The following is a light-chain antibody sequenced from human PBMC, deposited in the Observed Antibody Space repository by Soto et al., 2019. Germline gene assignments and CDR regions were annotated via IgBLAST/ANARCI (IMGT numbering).Light chain of an antibody. V-gene: IGKV3-15*01. Sequence: ETVMTQSPATLSVSPGERATLSCRASQSVSSSLAWYQQNHGQAPRFLMYGASTRGTGIKARFSGSVSGTDFTLIISSLQSEDFAVYYCQQYNAWPPYTFGERTKLEIK. CDR2: GAS. J-gene: IGKJ2*01. CDR1: QSVSSS. CDR3: QQYNAWPPYT.